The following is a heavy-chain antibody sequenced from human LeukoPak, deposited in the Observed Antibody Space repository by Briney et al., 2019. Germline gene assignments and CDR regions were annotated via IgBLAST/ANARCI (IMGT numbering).Heavy chain of an antibody. V-gene: IGHV4-4*09. Sequence: SETLSLTRTVSGGSMSSYYWRWIRQPPGEGLEWIVEIYTSGSTNYHPSLKSRVTISADTSKNQFSLKLSTVTAADTAVYYCARHNGFLSGENRFDPWGQGTLVTVSS. CDR3: ARHNGFLSGENRFDP. CDR1: GGSMSSYY. CDR2: IYTSGST. D-gene: IGHD3-3*01. J-gene: IGHJ5*02.